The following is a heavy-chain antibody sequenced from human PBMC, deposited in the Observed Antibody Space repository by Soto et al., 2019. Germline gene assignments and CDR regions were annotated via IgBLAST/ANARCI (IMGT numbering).Heavy chain of an antibody. CDR2: ISSSSSTI. J-gene: IGHJ4*02. CDR3: ARALEYYDFWSGYFDY. Sequence: GGSLRLSCAASGFTFSSYSMNWVRQAPGKGLEWVSYISSSSSTIYYADSVKGRFTISRDNAKNSLYLQMNSLRAEDTAVYYCARALEYYDFWSGYFDYWGQGTLVTVSS. D-gene: IGHD3-3*01. V-gene: IGHV3-48*01. CDR1: GFTFSSYS.